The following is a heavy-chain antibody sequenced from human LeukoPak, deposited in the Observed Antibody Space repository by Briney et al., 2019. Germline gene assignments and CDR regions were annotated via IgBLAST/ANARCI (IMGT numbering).Heavy chain of an antibody. CDR1: GGSISSSSYY. V-gene: IGHV4-39*07. J-gene: IGHJ4*02. D-gene: IGHD6-13*01. CDR3: ARYAADGRTLEY. CDR2: IFYSGST. Sequence: TSETLSLTCTVSGGSISSSSYYWGWIRQPPGKGLEWIGSIFYSGSTYYNPSLKSRVTISVDTSKNQFSLKVTSVTAADTAVYYCARYAADGRTLEYWGQGTLVTVSS.